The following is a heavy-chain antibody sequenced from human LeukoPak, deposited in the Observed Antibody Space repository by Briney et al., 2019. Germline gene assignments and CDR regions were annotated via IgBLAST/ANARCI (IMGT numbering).Heavy chain of an antibody. D-gene: IGHD1-26*01. CDR1: GGSMSSYY. CDR2: IYTSGST. J-gene: IGHJ4*02. CDR3: AREAPAISGSYYYFDC. V-gene: IGHV4-4*07. Sequence: SEAPSLTCTDSGGSMSSYYCSWIRQPAGKGLEWIGRIYTSGSTNYNPSLKSRVTMAVDTSKNQFSLKLTSVTAADTAVYYCAREAPAISGSYYYFDCWGQGALVTVSS.